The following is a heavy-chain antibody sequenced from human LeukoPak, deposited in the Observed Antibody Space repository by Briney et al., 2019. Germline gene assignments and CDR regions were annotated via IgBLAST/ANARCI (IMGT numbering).Heavy chain of an antibody. Sequence: SETLSLTCTVSGGSISSGSYYWSWIRQPAGKGLEWIGRIYTSGSTNYNPSLKSRVTISVDTSKNQFSLKLSSVTAADTAVYYCAREWGPPLRFLEWSPPTPDYWGQGTLVTVSS. D-gene: IGHD3-3*01. CDR1: GGSISSGSYY. J-gene: IGHJ4*02. CDR2: IYTSGST. CDR3: AREWGPPLRFLEWSPPTPDY. V-gene: IGHV4-61*02.